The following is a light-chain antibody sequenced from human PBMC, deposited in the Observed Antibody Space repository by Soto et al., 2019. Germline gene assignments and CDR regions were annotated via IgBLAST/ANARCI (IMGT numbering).Light chain of an antibody. CDR3: GAWDSSLRVVL. CDR1: SSNIGASY. V-gene: IGLV1-51*01. Sequence: QAVVTQPTSMSAAPGQKITISCSGSSSNIGASYVFWYQQFPGTAPKLLIYDTDKRPSGIPDRFSGSKSGTSATLGITRLQTGDEADYYCGAWDSSLRVVLFGGGTKLTVL. CDR2: DTD. J-gene: IGLJ3*02.